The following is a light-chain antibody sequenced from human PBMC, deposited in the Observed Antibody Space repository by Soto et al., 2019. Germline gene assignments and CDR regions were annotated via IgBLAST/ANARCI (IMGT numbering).Light chain of an antibody. CDR1: SSDVGSYDH. CDR2: EVS. J-gene: IGLJ1*01. V-gene: IGLV2-14*01. Sequence: QSALTQPASVSGSPGQSITISCSGTSSDVGSYDHVAWYQQFPGKTPKLMIYEVSNRPSGVSSRFSGSKSGNTASLTISRLQAEDEADYYCISYTGSSTSYVFGSGTKVTVL. CDR3: ISYTGSSTSYV.